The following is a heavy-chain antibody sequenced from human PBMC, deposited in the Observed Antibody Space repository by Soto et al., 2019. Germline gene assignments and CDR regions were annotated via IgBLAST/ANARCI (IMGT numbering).Heavy chain of an antibody. D-gene: IGHD1-26*01. CDR2: IWYDGSNK. CDR3: ARDQGTQWAF. V-gene: IGHV3-33*01. CDR1: GFTFSTYG. Sequence: QVQLVESGGGVVQPGRSLSLSCAASGFTFSTYGMHWVRQAPGKGLEWVAVIWYDGSNKYYADSVKGRFTISRDNSKNTLYLQMNSLRAEDTAVYYCARDQGTQWAFWGQGTLVTVSS. J-gene: IGHJ4*02.